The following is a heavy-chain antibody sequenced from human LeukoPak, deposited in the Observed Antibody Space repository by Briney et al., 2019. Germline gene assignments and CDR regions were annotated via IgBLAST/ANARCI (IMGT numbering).Heavy chain of an antibody. CDR1: GFTFSNYA. D-gene: IGHD4-17*01. V-gene: IGHV3-21*01. Sequence: GGSLRLSCSASGFTFSNYAMHWVRQAPGKGLEWVSSISSSSSYIYYADSVKGRFTISRDNAKNSLYLQMNSLRAEDTAVYYCARVWSRNGGYGEDYWGQGTLVTVSS. J-gene: IGHJ4*02. CDR3: ARVWSRNGGYGEDY. CDR2: ISSSSSYI.